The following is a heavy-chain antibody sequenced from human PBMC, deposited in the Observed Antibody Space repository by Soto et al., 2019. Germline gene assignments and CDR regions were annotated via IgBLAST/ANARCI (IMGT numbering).Heavy chain of an antibody. Sequence: QVHLVESGGGLVKPGGSLRLSCAASGFTLSAFYMSWIRQAPGKGLEWVSYISSSGRTIFYADSVRGRFTISRDNAENSLYLQMNSLRAEDTALYCCAINSEHFDYWGQGTLVTVSS. V-gene: IGHV3-11*01. D-gene: IGHD1-26*01. CDR1: GFTLSAFY. J-gene: IGHJ4*02. CDR3: AINSEHFDY. CDR2: ISSSGRTI.